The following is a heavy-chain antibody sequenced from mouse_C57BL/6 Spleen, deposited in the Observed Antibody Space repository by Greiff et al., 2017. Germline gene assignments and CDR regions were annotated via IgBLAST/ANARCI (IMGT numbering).Heavy chain of an antibody. V-gene: IGHV1-42*01. CDR3: GPRRDYEGAWFAY. Sequence: EVQLQQSGPELVKPGASVKISCKASGYSFTGYYMNWVKQSPGKSLEWIGEINPSTGGTTYNQKFKAKATLTVGKSSSTAYMQLKSLTSEDSAVYYCGPRRDYEGAWFAYWGQGNLVTVSA. CDR2: INPSTGGT. J-gene: IGHJ3*01. CDR1: GYSFTGYY. D-gene: IGHD2-4*01.